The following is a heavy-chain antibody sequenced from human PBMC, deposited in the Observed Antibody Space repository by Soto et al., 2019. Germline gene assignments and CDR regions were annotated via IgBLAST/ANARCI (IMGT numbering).Heavy chain of an antibody. CDR2: LSHTGNT. CDR1: GGSINSGGSF. D-gene: IGHD3-22*01. CDR3: ARGLYEPNWFDS. V-gene: IGHV4-31*03. J-gene: IGHJ5*01. Sequence: QVQLQESGPGLVKPSQTLSLICTVSGGSINSGGSFWTWIRQHPGRAPEWIGYLSHTGNTYYNPSLKSRVLMSVVRSKNLLSLRLSSVTAADTAVYYCARGLYEPNWFDSWGQGTLVTVSS.